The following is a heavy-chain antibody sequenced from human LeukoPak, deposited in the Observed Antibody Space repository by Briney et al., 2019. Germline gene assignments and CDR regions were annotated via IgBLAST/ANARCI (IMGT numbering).Heavy chain of an antibody. CDR2: INPNSGGT. J-gene: IGHJ5*02. Sequence: GASVKVSCKASGYTFTGDYMHWVRQAPGQGLEWVGWINPNSGGTNYAQKFEGRVTMTRDTSISAANMELSRLRSDDTAVYYCARDPTPVTTLAFDPWGQGTLVTVSS. CDR1: GYTFTGDY. V-gene: IGHV1-2*02. CDR3: ARDPTPVTTLAFDP. D-gene: IGHD4-17*01.